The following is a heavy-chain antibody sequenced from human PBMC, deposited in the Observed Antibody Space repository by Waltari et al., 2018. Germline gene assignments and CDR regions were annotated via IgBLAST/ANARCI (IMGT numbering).Heavy chain of an antibody. J-gene: IGHJ6*03. CDR3: AREAPNYYYYMDV. Sequence: EVQLVESGGGRVKPGGSLRLSCAASGFKFNSYSMNWVRQAPGKGLDGVASIGGNDGSIYYADSVKGRFTVSRDNAKNSLFLQMDSLRGDDTALYYCAREAPNYYYYMDVWGKGTTVTVS. CDR2: IGGNDGSI. V-gene: IGHV3-21*02. CDR1: GFKFNSYS.